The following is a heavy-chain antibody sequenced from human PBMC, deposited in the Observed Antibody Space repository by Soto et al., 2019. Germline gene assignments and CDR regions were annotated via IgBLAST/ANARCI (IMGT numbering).Heavy chain of an antibody. CDR3: GRCRTDIYAMDV. CDR1: GYSFASYG. D-gene: IGHD2-2*01. J-gene: IGHJ6*02. CDR2: ISPYNGRT. Sequence: ASVKVSCKASGYSFASYGIAWVRQVPGQGPEWMGWISPYNGRTNDAQSVKGRVVVTTDISTNTVYLELRSLRSDDSAIYYCGRCRTDIYAMDVWGQGTTVTGS. V-gene: IGHV1-18*01.